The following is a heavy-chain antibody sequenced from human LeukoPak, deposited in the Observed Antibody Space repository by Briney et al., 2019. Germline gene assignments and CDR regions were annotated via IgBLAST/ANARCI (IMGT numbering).Heavy chain of an antibody. CDR3: VKSGGYGLIDY. D-gene: IGHD6-19*01. J-gene: IGHJ4*02. CDR1: GASIGGSGYY. CDR2: IYYTGST. V-gene: IGHV4-39*01. Sequence: SETLSLTCAVSGASIGGSGYYLGWIRQPPGKGLEWIGNIYYTGSTYYNASLQSRVTISIDMSKDQFSLRLSSVTAADTAMYYCVKSGGYGLIDYWGQGTLVTVSS.